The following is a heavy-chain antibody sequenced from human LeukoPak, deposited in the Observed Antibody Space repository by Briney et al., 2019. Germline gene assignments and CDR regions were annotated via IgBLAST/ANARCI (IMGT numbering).Heavy chain of an antibody. D-gene: IGHD3-22*01. V-gene: IGHV4-39*01. CDR1: GGSISSGSYY. J-gene: IGHJ4*02. Sequence: SGTLSLTCTVSGGSISSGSYYWDWIRQPPGKGLEWIGSIYYSGSTYYNPSLKSRVTISVDTSKNQFSLRLSSVTAADTAVYYCARPYYYDSSGYYYDYWGQGTLVTVSS. CDR2: IYYSGST. CDR3: ARPYYYDSSGYYYDY.